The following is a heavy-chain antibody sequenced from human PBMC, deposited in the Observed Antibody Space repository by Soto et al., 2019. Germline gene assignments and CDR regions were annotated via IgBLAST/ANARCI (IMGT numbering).Heavy chain of an antibody. CDR2: IYYSGIT. V-gene: IGHV4-39*01. CDR3: ARHGSN. CDR1: GVSISNSSYY. J-gene: IGHJ4*02. Sequence: SETLSLTCTVSGVSISNSSYYWGWIRRPPGKGLEWIGTIYYSGITYYNPSLKSRVAISVDTSKNQFSLKLTSVTAADTAVYYCARHGSNWGQGTLVTVS.